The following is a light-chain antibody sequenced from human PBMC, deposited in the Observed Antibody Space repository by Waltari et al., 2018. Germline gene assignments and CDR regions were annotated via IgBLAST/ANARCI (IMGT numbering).Light chain of an antibody. Sequence: QSVLTQPPSVSGAPGQRVTISCSGTKSNIGADFDVHWYQQVPGTAPTLLLHRFSNRPSGVSDRFSGFKAGASASLVITGLQAEDEAMYYCQSYDTTLSAVVFGGGTRLTV. V-gene: IGLV1-40*01. CDR2: RFS. J-gene: IGLJ2*01. CDR1: KSNIGADFD. CDR3: QSYDTTLSAVV.